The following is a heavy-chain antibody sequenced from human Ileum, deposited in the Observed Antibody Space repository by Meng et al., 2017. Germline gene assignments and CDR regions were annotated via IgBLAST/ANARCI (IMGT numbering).Heavy chain of an antibody. V-gene: IGHV4-39*01. J-gene: IGHJ5*02. CDR2: ITYTGNS. D-gene: IGHD6-25*01. CDR3: AAQHTSGGGGYGWFDP. CDR1: GDAVSSSSYF. Sequence: QLQLQGSGPGLVKPSETLSPTCIVPGDAVSSSSYFWVWMRQPPGKGLEYIGGITYTGNSFFNPSLNPSLKTRLSTSFDTSKNQFSLKVNAVIAADTAVYYCAAQHTSGGGGYGWFDPWGQGILVTVSS.